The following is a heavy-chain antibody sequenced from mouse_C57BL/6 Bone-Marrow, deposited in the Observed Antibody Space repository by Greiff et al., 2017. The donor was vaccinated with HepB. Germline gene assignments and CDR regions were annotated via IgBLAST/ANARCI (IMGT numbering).Heavy chain of an antibody. CDR3: ETWFAY. V-gene: IGHV1-81*01. J-gene: IGHJ3*01. CDR2: IYPRSGNT. CDR1: GYTFTSYG. Sequence: VKLMESGAELARPGASVKLSCKASGYTFTSYGISWVKQRTGPGLEWIGEIYPRSGNTYYNEKFKGKATLTADKSSSTAYMELRSLTSEDSAVYFCETWFAYWGQGTLVTVSA.